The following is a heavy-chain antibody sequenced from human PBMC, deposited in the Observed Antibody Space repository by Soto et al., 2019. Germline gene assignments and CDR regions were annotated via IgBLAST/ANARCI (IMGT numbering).Heavy chain of an antibody. D-gene: IGHD3-3*01. CDR3: AKDKYDFWSGFDY. Sequence: VGSLRLSCAASGFTFSSYAMSWVRQAPGKVLEWASAISGSGGSTYYADSVKGRFTISRDNSKNTLYLQMNSLRAEDTAVYYCAKDKYDFWSGFDYWGQGTLVTVYS. CDR2: ISGSGGST. J-gene: IGHJ4*02. CDR1: GFTFSSYA. V-gene: IGHV3-23*01.